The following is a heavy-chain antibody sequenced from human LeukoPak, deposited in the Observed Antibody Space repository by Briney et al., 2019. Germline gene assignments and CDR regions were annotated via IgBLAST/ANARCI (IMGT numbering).Heavy chain of an antibody. CDR1: GGTFSSYA. V-gene: IGHV1-69*04. CDR3: ARSSYDSSGYYYPSGWFDP. CDR2: IIPILGIA. D-gene: IGHD3-22*01. J-gene: IGHJ5*02. Sequence: GASVQVSCKASGGTFSSYAISWVRQAPGQGLEWMGRIIPILGIANYAQKFQGRVTITRDTSASTAYMELSSLRSEDTAVYYCARSSYDSSGYYYPSGWFDPWGQGTLVTVSS.